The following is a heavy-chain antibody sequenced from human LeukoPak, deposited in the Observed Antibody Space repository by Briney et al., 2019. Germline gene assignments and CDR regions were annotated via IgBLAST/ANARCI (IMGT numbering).Heavy chain of an antibody. CDR2: ISGSGGST. CDR3: KGWIQAVGNFC. Sequence: GGSLRLSCAASGFTFSSYAMSWVRQAPGKGLEWVSAISGSGGSTYYADSVKGRFTISRDNSKNTLYLQMSSLTAEDTAVYCVKGWIQAVGNFCWGQGTLVTVSS. V-gene: IGHV3-23*01. D-gene: IGHD5-18*01. J-gene: IGHJ4*02. CDR1: GFTFSSYA.